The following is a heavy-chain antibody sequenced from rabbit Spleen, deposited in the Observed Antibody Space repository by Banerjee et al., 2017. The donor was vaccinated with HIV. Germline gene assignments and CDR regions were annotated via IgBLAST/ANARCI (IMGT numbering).Heavy chain of an antibody. CDR3: ASDANSSGYYRGTRLDL. Sequence: QLKESGGGLVQPGGPLKLSCTSAGSDFSRDYMNWVRQAPGKGLEWIGYIDPGFGSICFACCVNGPFARSSYNEQNTVSLKMNSLPVADTDTYFYASDANSSGYYRGTRLDLWGPGTLVTVS. J-gene: IGHJ3*01. V-gene: IGHV1S7*01. D-gene: IGHD1-1*01. CDR1: GSDFSRDY. CDR2: IDPGFGSI.